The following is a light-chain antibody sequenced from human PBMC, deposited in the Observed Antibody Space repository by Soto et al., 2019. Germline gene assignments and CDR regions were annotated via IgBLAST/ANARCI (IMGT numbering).Light chain of an antibody. CDR2: AAS. CDR1: QSVSSSY. V-gene: IGKV3-20*01. CDR3: QQSSSSPIT. J-gene: IGKJ5*01. Sequence: EIVLTQSPGTLSLSPGERATLSCRASQSVSSSYLAWYQQKPGQAPRLLMSAASSRATGIPDRFSGSGSGTDFTLTISTLEAEDFAVYYCQQSSSSPITFGQGTRLEIK.